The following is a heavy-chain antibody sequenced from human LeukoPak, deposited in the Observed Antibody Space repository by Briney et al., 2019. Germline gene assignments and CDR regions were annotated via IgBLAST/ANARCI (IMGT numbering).Heavy chain of an antibody. V-gene: IGHV3-74*01. D-gene: IGHD1-26*01. J-gene: IGHJ4*02. Sequence: GGSLRLSCAASGFTFSSYWMHWVRHAPGKGLVWVSRINSDGSSTSYADSVKGRFTISRDNAKNTLYLQMDSLRAEDTAMYYCARGTGSYYSLGYWGQGTLVTVSS. CDR2: INSDGSST. CDR1: GFTFSSYW. CDR3: ARGTGSYYSLGY.